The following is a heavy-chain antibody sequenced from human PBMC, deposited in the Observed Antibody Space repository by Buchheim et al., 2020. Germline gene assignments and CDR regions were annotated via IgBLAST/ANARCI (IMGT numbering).Heavy chain of an antibody. D-gene: IGHD5-12*01. CDR2: IKEAGSDK. CDR3: ARTKIEATITDY. V-gene: IGHV3-7*01. Sequence: EVRLVESGGGLVQPGGSLRLSCVASGFTFSSHWMSWVRQAPGKGLEWVANIKEAGSDKHYVDSVKGRFTIPSDNAKNSLYLQLNSLRAEDTAVYYCARTKIEATITDYWGQGTL. J-gene: IGHJ4*02. CDR1: GFTFSSHW.